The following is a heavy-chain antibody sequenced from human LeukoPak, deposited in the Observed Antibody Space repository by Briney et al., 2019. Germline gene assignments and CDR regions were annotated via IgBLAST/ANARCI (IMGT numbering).Heavy chain of an antibody. Sequence: ASVKVSCKVSGYTLTELAMNWVRQAPGKGLEWIGGFDPEKGETIYTQQLQGRLTMTEDTSTDTAYMELSSLTSEDTAVYYCATPLGPLGLIPYYFDYWGQGTLVTVSS. CDR3: ATPLGPLGLIPYYFDY. V-gene: IGHV1-24*01. J-gene: IGHJ4*02. D-gene: IGHD2-21*01. CDR1: GYTLTELA. CDR2: FDPEKGET.